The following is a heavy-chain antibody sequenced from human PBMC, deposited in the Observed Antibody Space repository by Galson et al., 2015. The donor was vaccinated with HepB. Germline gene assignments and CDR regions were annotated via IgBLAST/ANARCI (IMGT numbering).Heavy chain of an antibody. CDR3: ARAPTLWYSGSYRDSRIDY. Sequence: SLRLSCAASGFTFSSYWMHWVRQGPGKGLVWVSRISSDGSSTKYADSVKGRFTISRDNAENTLYLQMNSLRAEDTAVYYCARAPTLWYSGSYRDSRIDYWGQGTLVTVSS. D-gene: IGHD1-26*01. V-gene: IGHV3-74*03. CDR1: GFTFSSYW. J-gene: IGHJ4*02. CDR2: ISSDGSST.